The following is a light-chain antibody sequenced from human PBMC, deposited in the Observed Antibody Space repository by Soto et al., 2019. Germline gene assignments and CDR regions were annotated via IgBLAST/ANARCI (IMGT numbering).Light chain of an antibody. CDR3: QQYENFSPT. J-gene: IGKJ3*01. V-gene: IGKV1-5*01. CDR1: QSIDTW. Sequence: QMTQSPSTLSASVGDRVTITCRASQSIDTWLAWYQQKPWKAPRLLIYDASDLESGVPSRFSGSGSGTEFTLTINGLQTDDIATYYCQQYENFSPTFGRGTKVAIK. CDR2: DAS.